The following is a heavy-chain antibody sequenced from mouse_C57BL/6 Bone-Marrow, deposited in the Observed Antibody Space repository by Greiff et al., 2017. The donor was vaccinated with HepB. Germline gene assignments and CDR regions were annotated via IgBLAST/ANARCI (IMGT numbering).Heavy chain of an antibody. V-gene: IGHV1-69*01. J-gene: IGHJ2*01. D-gene: IGHD2-4*01. CDR1: GYTFTSYW. Sequence: VQLQHPGAELVMPGASVKLSCKASGYTFTSYWMHWVKQRPGQGLEWIGEIDPSDSYTNYNQKFKGKSTLTVDKSSSTAYMQLSSLTSEDSAVYYCARDYDYYFDYWGQGTTLTVSS. CDR2: IDPSDSYT. CDR3: ARDYDYYFDY.